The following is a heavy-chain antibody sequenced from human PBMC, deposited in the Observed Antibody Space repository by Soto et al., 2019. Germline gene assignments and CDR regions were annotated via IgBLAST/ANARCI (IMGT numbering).Heavy chain of an antibody. J-gene: IGHJ6*02. D-gene: IGHD4-17*01. CDR2: VWYDGST. V-gene: IGHV4-59*12. Sequence: SETLSLTCTVSGGSISGYYWSWIRQPPGKGLEWIGYVWYDGSTNYNPSLKSRVTISVDTSKNQFSLKLSSVTAADTAVYYCARDDYGDRIMDVWGQGTTVTVSS. CDR3: ARDDYGDRIMDV. CDR1: GGSISGYY.